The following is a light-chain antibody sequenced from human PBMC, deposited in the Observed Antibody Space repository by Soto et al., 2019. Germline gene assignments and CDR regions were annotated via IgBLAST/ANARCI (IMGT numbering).Light chain of an antibody. CDR2: EGS. J-gene: IGLJ2*01. CDR3: SSYTITSTLVI. Sequence: QSALTQPASVSGSPGQSITISCTGTSSDVGNYNLVSWYQQHPGKAPKLMIYEGSARPSGVSNRFSGSKSGNTASLTISGLQAEDEADYYCSSYTITSTLVIFGGGTKVTVL. V-gene: IGLV2-14*02. CDR1: SSDVGNYNL.